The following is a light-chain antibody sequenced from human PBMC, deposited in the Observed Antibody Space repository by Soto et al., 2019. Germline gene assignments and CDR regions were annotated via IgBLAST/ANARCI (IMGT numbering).Light chain of an antibody. V-gene: IGLV1-51*01. CDR3: ATWDRILSVVI. J-gene: IGLJ2*01. Sequence: QSVLTQPPSVSAAPGQKVTISCSGSGSNIGSYSVSWYQTLLGIAPKLLIYDDNKRPSGIPDRFSASKSGTSATLGITGLQTGDEADYYCATWDRILSVVIFGGGTKLTVL. CDR1: GSNIGSYS. CDR2: DDN.